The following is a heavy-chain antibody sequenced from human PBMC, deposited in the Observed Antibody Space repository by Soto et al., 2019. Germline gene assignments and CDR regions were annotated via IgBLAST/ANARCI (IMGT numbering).Heavy chain of an antibody. V-gene: IGHV3-33*01. D-gene: IGHD4-17*01. J-gene: IGHJ4*02. CDR3: ARVPATTVVTEGFDY. Sequence: QVQLVESGGGVVQPGRSLRLSCAASGFTFSSYGMRWVRQAPGKGLEWVAVIWYDGSNKYYADSVKGRFTISRDNSKNTLYLQMNSLRAEDTAVYYCARVPATTVVTEGFDYWGQGTLVTVSS. CDR2: IWYDGSNK. CDR1: GFTFSSYG.